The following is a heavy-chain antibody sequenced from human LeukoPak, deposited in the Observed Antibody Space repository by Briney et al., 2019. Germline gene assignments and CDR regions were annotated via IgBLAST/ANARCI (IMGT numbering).Heavy chain of an antibody. J-gene: IGHJ5*02. CDR2: IYYSGST. V-gene: IGHV4-59*02. D-gene: IGHD3-10*01. CDR1: GGSVSSYY. Sequence: SETLSLTCTVSGGSVSSYYWSWIRQPPGKGLEWIGYIYYSGSTNYNPSLKSRVTISVDTSKNQFSLKLNSVTTADTAVYYCARNRGSGGFIPSLWWFDPWGQGTLVTVSS. CDR3: ARNRGSGGFIPSLWWFDP.